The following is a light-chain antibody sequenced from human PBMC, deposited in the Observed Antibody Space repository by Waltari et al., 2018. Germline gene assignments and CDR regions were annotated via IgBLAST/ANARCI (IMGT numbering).Light chain of an antibody. CDR3: QHYSGFSSRT. J-gene: IGKJ1*01. CDR1: QSISDY. CDR2: DAS. Sequence: DIQMTQSPSTLSPSVGDTVTITCRASQSISDYLAWYQQKPGKAPKLLIYDASTLKNGVPSRFSGSVSETEFTLTISSLQPDDFATYYCQHYSGFSSRTFGQGTKVDIK. V-gene: IGKV1-5*01.